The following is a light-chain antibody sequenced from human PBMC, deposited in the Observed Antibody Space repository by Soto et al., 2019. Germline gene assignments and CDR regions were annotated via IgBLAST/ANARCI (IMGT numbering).Light chain of an antibody. V-gene: IGLV2-14*01. J-gene: IGLJ1*01. Sequence: QSALTQPASVSGSPGQSIAISCTGTSSDIGDYNYVSWYQQHPVKDPKLIIYDVSNRPSGVSDRFSGSKSGNTASLTISGLQAEDEADYYCSSYTSSSTPYVFGTGTKLTVL. CDR1: SSDIGDYNY. CDR2: DVS. CDR3: SSYTSSSTPYV.